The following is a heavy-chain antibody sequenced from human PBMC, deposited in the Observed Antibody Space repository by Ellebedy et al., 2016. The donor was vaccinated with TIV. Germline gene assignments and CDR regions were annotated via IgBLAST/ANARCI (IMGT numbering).Heavy chain of an antibody. V-gene: IGHV3-74*01. CDR1: GFSISNHY. J-gene: IGHJ5*02. D-gene: IGHD1-14*01. CDR2: INTDEITT. CDR3: TRDRPHSWFDP. Sequence: GESLKISCAASGFSISNHYIHWVRQAPGKGLVWVSYINTDEITTNYADFVEGRFTISRDNAKNTVFLQMNSLRAEDTAVYYCTRDRPHSWFDPWGQGTLVTVSS.